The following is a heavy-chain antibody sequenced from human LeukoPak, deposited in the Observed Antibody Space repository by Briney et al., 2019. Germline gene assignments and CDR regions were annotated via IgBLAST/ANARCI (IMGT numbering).Heavy chain of an antibody. D-gene: IGHD1-14*01. Sequence: GGSLRLSCAASGFTFSSYAMSWVRQAPGKGLEWVSAISGGVGSTYYADFVKGRLTISRDNSKSTLYLQMGSLRAEDAAVYYCAKDRQTGNHYYFDSWGQGTLVAVSS. CDR1: GFTFSSYA. V-gene: IGHV3-23*01. CDR3: AKDRQTGNHYYFDS. J-gene: IGHJ4*02. CDR2: ISGGVGST.